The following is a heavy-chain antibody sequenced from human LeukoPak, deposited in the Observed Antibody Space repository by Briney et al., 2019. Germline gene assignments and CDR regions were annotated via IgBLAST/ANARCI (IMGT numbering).Heavy chain of an antibody. CDR3: ARDYDILTGYYTHAFDI. J-gene: IGHJ3*02. CDR1: GFTFSSYA. Sequence: GRSLRLSCAASGFTFSSYAVHWVRQAPGKGLEWVAVISYDRSNKYYADSVKGRFTISRDNSKNTLYLQMNSLRAEDTAVYYCARDYDILTGYYTHAFDIWGQGTMVTVSS. D-gene: IGHD3-9*01. CDR2: ISYDRSNK. V-gene: IGHV3-30*04.